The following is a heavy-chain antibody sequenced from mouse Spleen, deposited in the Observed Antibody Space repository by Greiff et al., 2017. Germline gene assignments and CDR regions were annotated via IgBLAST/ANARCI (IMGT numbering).Heavy chain of an antibody. Sequence: QVQLQQPGAELVKPGASVKLSCKASGYTFTNYWMHWVKQRPGQGLEWIGMIHPNSGSTNYNEKFKSKATLTVDKSSSTAYMQLSSLTSEDSAVYYCARLRRDYYAMDYWGQGTSVTVSS. CDR2: IHPNSGST. CDR1: GYTFTNYW. V-gene: IGHV1-64*01. D-gene: IGHD2-12*01. CDR3: ARLRRDYYAMDY. J-gene: IGHJ4*01.